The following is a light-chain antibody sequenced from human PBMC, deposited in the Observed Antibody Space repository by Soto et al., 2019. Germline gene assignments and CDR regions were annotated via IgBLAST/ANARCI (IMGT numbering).Light chain of an antibody. V-gene: IGLV2-14*03. CDR2: DVS. CDR1: SSDVGGYNS. J-gene: IGLJ1*01. CDR3: KSYTSRSTYV. Sequence: QSVLTQPAPVSGSPRQPITISCTGTSSDVGGYNSVSWYQHHPGKAPKLMIYDVSNRSSGVSSRFSGSKSDNTASLTISGLQAEDEADYYCKSYTSRSTYVFGTGTKVTVL.